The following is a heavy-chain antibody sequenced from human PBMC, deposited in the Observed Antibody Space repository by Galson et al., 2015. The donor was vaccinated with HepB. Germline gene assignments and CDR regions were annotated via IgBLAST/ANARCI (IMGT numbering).Heavy chain of an antibody. D-gene: IGHD2-15*01. CDR1: GYTFNTYS. V-gene: IGHV1-18*01. CDR2: TNPYSRNN. Sequence: SVKVSCKASGYTFNTYSITWVRQAPGQGLEWLGWTNPYSRNNKLARKVQGRIILTADISANTAYMELRRLTSDDTAVYYCARGALVVVVDATENNWFDPWGQGTLVTVSS. CDR3: ARGALVVVVDATENNWFDP. J-gene: IGHJ5*02.